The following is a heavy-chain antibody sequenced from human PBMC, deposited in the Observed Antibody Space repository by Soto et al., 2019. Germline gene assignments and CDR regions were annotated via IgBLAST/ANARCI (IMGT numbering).Heavy chain of an antibody. CDR3: ARVRGFLERPGGWFDP. J-gene: IGHJ5*02. CDR2: INPSGGST. V-gene: IGHV1-46*01. CDR1: GYTFTSYY. D-gene: IGHD3-3*01. Sequence: QVQLVQSGAEVKKPGASVKVSCKASGYTFTSYYMHWVRQAPGQGLEWMGIINPSGGSTSYAQKCQGRVTMTRDTSTSTVYMELGSLRSEDMAVYYCARVRGFLERPGGWFDPWGQGTLVTVSS.